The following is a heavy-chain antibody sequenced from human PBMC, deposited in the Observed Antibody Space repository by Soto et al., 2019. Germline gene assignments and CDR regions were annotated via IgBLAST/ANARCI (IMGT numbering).Heavy chain of an antibody. D-gene: IGHD4-17*01. V-gene: IGHV1-69*02. J-gene: IGHJ4*02. Sequence: QVQLVQSGAEVKKPGCSVKVSCKASGGTFSSYTIRWVRQAPGHGLEWMGRIIPLLGIAHYPQKFQGRVTITADKSTSTGYMELSSRRTENTAVDYCAGGLPVTTRPHADYWGQGTPVTVSS. CDR2: IIPLLGIA. CDR1: GGTFSSYT. CDR3: AGGLPVTTRPHADY.